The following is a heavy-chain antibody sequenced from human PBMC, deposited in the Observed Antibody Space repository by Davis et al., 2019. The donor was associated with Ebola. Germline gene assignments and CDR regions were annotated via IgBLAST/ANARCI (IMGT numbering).Heavy chain of an antibody. D-gene: IGHD3-3*01. CDR1: GGSFSGYY. CDR2: INHSGST. CDR3: ARGLTIFGVVILGWFDP. Sequence: SETLSLTCAVYGGSFSGYYWSWIRQPPGKGLEWIGEINHSGSTNYNPSLKSRVTISVDTSKNQFSLKLSSVTAADTAVYYCARGLTIFGVVILGWFDPWGQGTLVTVSS. V-gene: IGHV4-34*01. J-gene: IGHJ5*02.